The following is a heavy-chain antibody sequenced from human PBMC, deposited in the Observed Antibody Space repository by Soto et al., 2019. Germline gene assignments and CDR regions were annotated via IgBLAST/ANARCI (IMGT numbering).Heavy chain of an antibody. V-gene: IGHV3-23*01. D-gene: IGHD6-19*01. Sequence: EIELLESGGGLVQPGGSLRLSCAASGFTFTTYAMGWVRQAPGKGLEWVSSISGSGAGTFYADSVKGRFTISRVNAKKMVYLQMNGLRADDTSIYYCAKEALTVAGNNFDSWGQGTLVTVSS. CDR3: AKEALTVAGNNFDS. J-gene: IGHJ4*02. CDR2: ISGSGAGT. CDR1: GFTFTTYA.